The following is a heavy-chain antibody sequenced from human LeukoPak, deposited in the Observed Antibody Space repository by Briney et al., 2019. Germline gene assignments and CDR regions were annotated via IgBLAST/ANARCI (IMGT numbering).Heavy chain of an antibody. Sequence: SETLSLTCTVSGGTISTYSWSWIRQPAGKGLEWIGRIYDSGSTNYNPSLKSRVTISVNTSKNQFSLKLSSVTAADTAVYYCARQPSSWFTSFDSWGQGTLVTVSS. CDR2: IYDSGST. CDR3: ARQPSSWFTSFDS. V-gene: IGHV4-4*07. J-gene: IGHJ4*02. D-gene: IGHD6-13*01. CDR1: GGTISTYS.